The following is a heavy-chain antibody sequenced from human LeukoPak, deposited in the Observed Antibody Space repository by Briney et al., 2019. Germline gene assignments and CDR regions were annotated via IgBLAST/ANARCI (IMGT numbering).Heavy chain of an antibody. D-gene: IGHD5-18*01. Sequence: PSETLSLTCAVYGGSFSGYYWSWIRQPPGKGLEWIGEINHSGSTNYNPSLKSRVTISVDTSKNQFSLKLSSVTAADTAVYYCARGLGGGIYSYGLSYWGQGTLVTVSS. CDR1: GGSFSGYY. CDR3: ARGLGGGIYSYGLSY. V-gene: IGHV4-34*01. CDR2: INHSGST. J-gene: IGHJ4*02.